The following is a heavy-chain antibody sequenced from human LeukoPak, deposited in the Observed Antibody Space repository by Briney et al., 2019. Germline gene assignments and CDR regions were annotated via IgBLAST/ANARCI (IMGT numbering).Heavy chain of an antibody. CDR1: GFTFSSYW. Sequence: QPGGSLRLSCAASGFTFSSYWMSWVRQAPGKGLEWVANIKQDGSEKYYADSVKGRFTISRDNAKNSLYLQMNSLRAEDTAVYYCARRKFSGSYSSYYYYYYMDVWGKGTTVTVSS. CDR3: ARRKFSGSYSSYYYYYYMDV. V-gene: IGHV3-7*01. CDR2: IKQDGSEK. J-gene: IGHJ6*03. D-gene: IGHD1-26*01.